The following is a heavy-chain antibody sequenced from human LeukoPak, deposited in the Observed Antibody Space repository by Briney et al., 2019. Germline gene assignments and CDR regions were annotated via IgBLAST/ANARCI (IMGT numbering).Heavy chain of an antibody. Sequence: PGRSLRLSCAASGFTFSSYGMHWVRQAPGKGLEWVALISYDGRNEWYADSVKGRFTISRDNSKNTLYLQMNSLRVEDTAVYYCAKGASSWSRTYFDFWGQGTLVTVSS. CDR2: ISYDGRNE. D-gene: IGHD6-13*01. CDR3: AKGASSWSRTYFDF. J-gene: IGHJ4*02. CDR1: GFTFSSYG. V-gene: IGHV3-30*18.